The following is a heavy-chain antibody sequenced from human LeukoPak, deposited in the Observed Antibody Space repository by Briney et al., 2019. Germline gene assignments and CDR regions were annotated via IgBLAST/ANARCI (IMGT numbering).Heavy chain of an antibody. CDR3: IKPFDI. V-gene: IGHV3-73*01. CDR1: GFIFSGSA. Sequence: GGSLRLSCAASGFIFSGSAMHWVRQPSGKGLEWVGRIRGKSNSYATEYAASVKGRFTISRDDSKNTAYLQMNSLKNEDTAVYYCIKPFDIWGQGTMVTVSS. J-gene: IGHJ3*02. CDR2: IRGKSNSYAT.